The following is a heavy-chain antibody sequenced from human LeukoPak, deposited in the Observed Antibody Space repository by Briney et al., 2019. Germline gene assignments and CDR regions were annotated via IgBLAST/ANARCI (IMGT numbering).Heavy chain of an antibody. J-gene: IGHJ4*02. CDR1: GFTFSSYV. D-gene: IGHD2-2*01. CDR3: ARDDPDATRYANGDYFDS. V-gene: IGHV3-23*01. Sequence: GGSLRLSCATSGFTFSSYVMSGVRQVPGKRLEWGSAVSDSGDKTYYTDSVKGRFTVSRDNSKDTLYLQMNSLRADDTAVYYCARDDPDATRYANGDYFDSWGQGTLVTVSS. CDR2: VSDSGDKT.